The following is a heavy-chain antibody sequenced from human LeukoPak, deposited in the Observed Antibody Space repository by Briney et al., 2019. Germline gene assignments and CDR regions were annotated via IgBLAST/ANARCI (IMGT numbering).Heavy chain of an antibody. CDR2: VKPNSGET. Sequence: ASVTVTCKPSGSTLTYYIHWVRQVPQPALKGLEWVKPNSGETDYAQKLQGRVTMTRDTSISTVYMELSSLRSDDTAVYYCARTDSVPAGDYHYWYMDVWGKGTTVTVSS. J-gene: IGHJ6*03. CDR3: ARTDSVPAGDYHYWYMDV. CDR1: GSTLTYY. V-gene: IGHV1-2*02. D-gene: IGHD2-2*01.